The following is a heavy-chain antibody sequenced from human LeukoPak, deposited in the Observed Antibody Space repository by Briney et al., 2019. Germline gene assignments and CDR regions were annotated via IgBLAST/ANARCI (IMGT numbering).Heavy chain of an antibody. J-gene: IGHJ3*02. CDR1: GXTFSSYS. Sequence: GGSLRLSCAASGXTFSSYSVNWVRQAPGKGLEWVSSISSSSSYIYYADSVKGRFTISRDNAKNSLYLQMNSLRAEDTAVYYCAREADVDTHAFDIWGQGTMVTVSS. V-gene: IGHV3-21*01. CDR3: AREADVDTHAFDI. D-gene: IGHD5-18*01. CDR2: ISSSSSYI.